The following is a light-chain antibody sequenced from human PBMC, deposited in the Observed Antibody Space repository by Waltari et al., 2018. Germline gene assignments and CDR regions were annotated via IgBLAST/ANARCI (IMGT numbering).Light chain of an antibody. CDR2: DVS. J-gene: IGLJ3*02. Sequence: QSALTQPASVSGSPGQSITIPCPGTSSAVGAYHYVSWYQQHPGKAPKLMIDDVSNRPSGVSNRFSGSKSGNTASLTISGLQAEDEADYYCSSYTSSSPWVFGGGTKLTVL. CDR1: SSAVGAYHY. V-gene: IGLV2-14*03. CDR3: SSYTSSSPWV.